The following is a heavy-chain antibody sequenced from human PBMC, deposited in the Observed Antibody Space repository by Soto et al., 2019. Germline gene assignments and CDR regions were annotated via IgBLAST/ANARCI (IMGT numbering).Heavy chain of an antibody. V-gene: IGHV4-34*01. J-gene: IGHJ6*03. D-gene: IGHD4-17*01. Sequence: QVQLQQWGAGLLKPSETLSLTCAVYGGSFSGYYWSWIRQPPGKGLEWIGEINHSGSTNYNPSLKSRVTISVATSKNQFSLKLSSVTAADTAVYYCARVGGLFTVTTVSRYYYYMDVWGKGTTVTVSS. CDR2: INHSGST. CDR3: ARVGGLFTVTTVSRYYYYMDV. CDR1: GGSFSGYY.